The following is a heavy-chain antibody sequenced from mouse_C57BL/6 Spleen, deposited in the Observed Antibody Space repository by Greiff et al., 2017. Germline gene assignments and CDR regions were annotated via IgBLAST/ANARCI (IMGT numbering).Heavy chain of an antibody. Sequence: QVHVKQSGAELVKPGASVKLSCKASGYTFTSYWMQWVKQRPGQGLEWIGEIDPSDSYTNYNQKFKGKATLTVDTSSSTAYMQLSSLTSEDSAVYYCASPYYYGSSSYAMDYWGQGTSVTVSS. CDR3: ASPYYYGSSSYAMDY. V-gene: IGHV1-50*01. D-gene: IGHD1-1*01. J-gene: IGHJ4*01. CDR1: GYTFTSYW. CDR2: IDPSDSYT.